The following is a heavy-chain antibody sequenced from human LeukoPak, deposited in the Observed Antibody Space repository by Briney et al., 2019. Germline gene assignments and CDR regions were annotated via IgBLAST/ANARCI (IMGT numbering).Heavy chain of an antibody. J-gene: IGHJ4*02. Sequence: ASVKVSCKASGYTFTGYYMHWVRQAPGQGLEWMGWINPNSGGTNYAQKFQGRVTMTRDTSISTAYMELSRLRSDDMAVYYCARATYYYDSSGLWGQGTLVTVSS. CDR2: INPNSGGT. D-gene: IGHD3-22*01. CDR1: GYTFTGYY. V-gene: IGHV1-2*02. CDR3: ARATYYYDSSGL.